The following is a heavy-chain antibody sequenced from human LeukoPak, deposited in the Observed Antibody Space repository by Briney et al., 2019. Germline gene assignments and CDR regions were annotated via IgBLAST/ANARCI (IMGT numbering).Heavy chain of an antibody. D-gene: IGHD6-13*01. CDR3: ARDPIAAAGTADYYYYYYMDV. J-gene: IGHJ6*03. CDR2: INPNSGGT. Sequence: ASVKVSCKASGYTFTGYYMHWVRQAPGQGLEWMGWINPNSGGTNYAQKFQGGVTMTRDTSISTAYMELSRLRSDDTAVYYCARDPIAAAGTADYYYYYYMDVWGKGTTVTVSS. V-gene: IGHV1-2*02. CDR1: GYTFTGYY.